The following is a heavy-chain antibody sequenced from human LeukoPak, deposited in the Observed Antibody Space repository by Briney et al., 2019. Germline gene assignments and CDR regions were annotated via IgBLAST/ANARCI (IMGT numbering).Heavy chain of an antibody. CDR1: GFTFSSYE. J-gene: IGHJ6*04. V-gene: IGHV3-48*03. Sequence: PGGSLRLSCPATGFTFSSYEMNWVRQAPGKGLEWVSYISSSGSTIYYADSVKGRFTISRDNAKNSLYLQMNSLRAEDTAVYYCPELGITMIGGVWGKGTTVTISS. D-gene: IGHD3-10*02. CDR3: PELGITMIGGV. CDR2: ISSSGSTI.